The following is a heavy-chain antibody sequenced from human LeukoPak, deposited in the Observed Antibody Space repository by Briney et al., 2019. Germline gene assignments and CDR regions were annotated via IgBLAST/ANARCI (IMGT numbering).Heavy chain of an antibody. CDR1: GGSISSGSYY. D-gene: IGHD2-2*01. V-gene: IGHV4-61*02. CDR2: IYTSGST. CDR3: ARGSYCSSTSCYDWFDP. J-gene: IGHJ5*02. Sequence: SQTLSLTCTVSGGSISSGSYYWSWIRQPAGKGLEWIGRIYTSGSTNYNPSLKSRVTISVDTSKNQFSLKLSSVTAADTAVYYCARGSYCSSTSCYDWFDPWGQGTLVTVSS.